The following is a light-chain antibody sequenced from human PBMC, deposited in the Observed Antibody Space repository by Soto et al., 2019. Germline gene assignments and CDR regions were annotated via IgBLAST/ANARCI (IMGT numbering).Light chain of an antibody. Sequence: DIQITQSPSSLSASVGDRVTITCRASQGIRNYLAWYQQKPGKVPKLLIYAASTLQSGVPSRFSGSGSGTDFTLTISSLQPEDVATYYCQKYNSAPLTFGGGTKVDIK. V-gene: IGKV1-27*01. CDR3: QKYNSAPLT. J-gene: IGKJ4*01. CDR2: AAS. CDR1: QGIRNY.